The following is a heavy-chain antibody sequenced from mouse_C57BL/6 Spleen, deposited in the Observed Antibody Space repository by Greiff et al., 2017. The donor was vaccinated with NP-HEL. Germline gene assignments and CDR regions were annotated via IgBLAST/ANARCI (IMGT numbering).Heavy chain of an antibody. D-gene: IGHD1-1*01. J-gene: IGHJ2*01. CDR1: GYTFTSYW. V-gene: IGHV1-69*01. CDR2: IDPSDSYT. Sequence: VQLQQSGAELVMPGASVKLSCKASGYTFTSYWMHWVKQRPGQGLEWIGEIDPSDSYTNYNQKFKGKSTLTVDKSSSTAYMQLSSLTSADSAIYYCARWDWNTVVPFDYWGQGTTLTVSS. CDR3: ARWDWNTVVPFDY.